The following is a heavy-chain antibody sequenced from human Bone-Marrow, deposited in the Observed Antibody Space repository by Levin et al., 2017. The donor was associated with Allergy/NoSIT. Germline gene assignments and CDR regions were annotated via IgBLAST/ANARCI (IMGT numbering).Heavy chain of an antibody. D-gene: IGHD3-3*01. Sequence: PGGSLRLSCAASGFNFNRHGMHWVRQAPGKGPEWVSVISYDGSYKFYADSVKGRFTVSRDYSRNTLYLQMNDLRREDTAVYYCAKGPHYDFWSGYYPLKTYFFDSWGQGTLVTVSS. CDR3: AKGPHYDFWSGYYPLKTYFFDS. CDR2: ISYDGSYK. CDR1: GFNFNRHG. J-gene: IGHJ4*02. V-gene: IGHV3-30*18.